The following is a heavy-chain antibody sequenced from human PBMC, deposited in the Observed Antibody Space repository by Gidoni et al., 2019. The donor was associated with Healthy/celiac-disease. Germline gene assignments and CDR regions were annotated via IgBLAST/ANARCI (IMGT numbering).Heavy chain of an antibody. V-gene: IGHV4-4*07. CDR1: GGSISSYY. J-gene: IGHJ3*02. CDR3: ARDGPHSSSFNDAFDI. CDR2: IDTSRST. Sequence: QVQLQESGPGLVTPSETLSLTCTVSGGSISSYYWSWLRQPAGKGLEWIGRIDTSRSTNYNPSLKSRVTMSVDTSKNQFALKLSSVTAADTAVYYCARDGPHSSSFNDAFDIWGQGTMVTVS. D-gene: IGHD6-6*01.